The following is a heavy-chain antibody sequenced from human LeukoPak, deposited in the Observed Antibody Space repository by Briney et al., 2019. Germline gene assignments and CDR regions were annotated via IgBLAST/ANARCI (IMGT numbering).Heavy chain of an antibody. CDR3: ARGLSGSSDAFDI. D-gene: IGHD1-26*01. CDR1: GGSISSSSYY. J-gene: IGHJ3*02. V-gene: IGHV4-39*07. CDR2: MYYSGST. Sequence: SETLSLTCTVSGGSISSSSYYWGWIRQPPGKGLEWIGSMYYSGSTYYNPSLKSRVTISVDTSKNQFSLKLSSVTAADTAVYYCARGLSGSSDAFDIWGQGTMVTVSS.